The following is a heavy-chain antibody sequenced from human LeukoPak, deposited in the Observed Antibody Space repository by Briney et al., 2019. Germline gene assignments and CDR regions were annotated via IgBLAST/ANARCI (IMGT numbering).Heavy chain of an antibody. CDR2: IYYSGST. V-gene: IGHV4-39*07. CDR3: ARVNGDIVVVVTATEGDNWFDP. J-gene: IGHJ5*02. Sequence: PSETLSLTCTVSGGSISSSSYYWGWIRQPPGKGLEWIGSIYYSGSTYYNPSLKSRVTISVDTSKIQFSLKLNSVTAADTAVYYCARVNGDIVVVVTATEGDNWFDPWGQGTLVTVSS. CDR1: GGSISSSSYY. D-gene: IGHD2-15*01.